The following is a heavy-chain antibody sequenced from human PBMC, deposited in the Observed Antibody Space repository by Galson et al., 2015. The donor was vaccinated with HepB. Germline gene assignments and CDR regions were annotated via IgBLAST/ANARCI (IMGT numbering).Heavy chain of an antibody. CDR2: ISGSGGST. J-gene: IGHJ4*02. CDR1: GFTFSSYA. V-gene: IGHV3-23*01. Sequence: SLRLSCAASGFTFSSYAMSWVRQAPGKGLEWVSAISGSGGSTYYADSVKGRFTISRDNSKNTLYLQMNSLRAEDTAVYYCAKDLSAPLELYYDSSGYSSYYLDYWGQGTLVTVSS. CDR3: AKDLSAPLELYYDSSGYSSYYLDY. D-gene: IGHD3-22*01.